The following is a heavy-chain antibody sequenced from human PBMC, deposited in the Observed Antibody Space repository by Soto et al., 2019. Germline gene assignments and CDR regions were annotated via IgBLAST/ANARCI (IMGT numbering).Heavy chain of an antibody. D-gene: IGHD3-16*01. J-gene: IGHJ6*02. CDR2: IWYDGSNK. V-gene: IGHV3-33*01. CDR3: ARGGGIVDGGMDV. CDR1: GFTFSSYG. Sequence: QVQLVESGGGVVQPGRSLRLSCAASGFTFSSYGMHWVRQAPGKGLEWVAVIWYDGSNKYYADSVKGRFTISRDNSKNAVYLQMNSLRAEDTAGYYCARGGGIVDGGMDVWGQGTTVTVSS.